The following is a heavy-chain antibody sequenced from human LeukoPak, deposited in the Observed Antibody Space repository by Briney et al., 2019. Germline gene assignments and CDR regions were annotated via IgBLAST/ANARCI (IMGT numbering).Heavy chain of an antibody. D-gene: IGHD2/OR15-2a*01. Sequence: ASVKVSCKASGYTFTGYYMHWVRQAPGQGLEWMGWLSVYNGHTNYAQKFQGRVTMTTDTSTSTAYMELRSLRSDDTAVYYCARARSQNWFDPWGQGTLVTVSS. J-gene: IGHJ5*02. CDR2: LSVYNGHT. V-gene: IGHV1-18*04. CDR3: ARARSQNWFDP. CDR1: GYTFTGYY.